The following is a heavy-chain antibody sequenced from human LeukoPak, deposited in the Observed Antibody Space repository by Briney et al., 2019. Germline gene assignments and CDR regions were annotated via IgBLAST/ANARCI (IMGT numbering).Heavy chain of an antibody. CDR1: GFTFSSYA. J-gene: IGHJ4*02. CDR3: ARDRRGSSGYYFTLDY. CDR2: ISYDGSNK. Sequence: GGSLRLSCAASGFTFSSYAMHWVRQAPGKGLEWVAVISYDGSNKYYADSVKGRFTISRDNSKNTLYLQMNSLRVEDTAVYYCARDRRGSSGYYFTLDYWGQGTLVTVSS. D-gene: IGHD3-22*01. V-gene: IGHV3-30*01.